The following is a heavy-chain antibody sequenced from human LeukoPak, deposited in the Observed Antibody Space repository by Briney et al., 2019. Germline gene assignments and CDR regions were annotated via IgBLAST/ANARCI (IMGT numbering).Heavy chain of an antibody. Sequence: ASVKVSCKASGYTFTGYYMHWVRQAPGQGLEWMGWINPNSGGTNYAQKFQGRVTMTRDTSISTAYMELSRLRSDDTAVYYCARGGVLLWFGESGDYWGQGTLVTVSS. V-gene: IGHV1-2*02. J-gene: IGHJ4*02. CDR3: ARGGVLLWFGESGDY. CDR1: GYTFTGYY. CDR2: INPNSGGT. D-gene: IGHD3-10*01.